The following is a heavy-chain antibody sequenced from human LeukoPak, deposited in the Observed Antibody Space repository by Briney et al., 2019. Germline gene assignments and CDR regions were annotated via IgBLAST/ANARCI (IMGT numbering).Heavy chain of an antibody. D-gene: IGHD3-22*01. CDR1: GYTLTELS. CDR3: ATDSLPSDMTVARGAFDI. Sequence: GASVKVSCKVSGYTLTELSMHWVRQAPGKGLEWMGGFDPEDGETIYAQKFQGRVTMTEDTSTDTAYMELSSLRSEDTAVYYCATDSLPSDMTVARGAFDIWGQGTMVTVSS. J-gene: IGHJ3*02. CDR2: FDPEDGET. V-gene: IGHV1-24*01.